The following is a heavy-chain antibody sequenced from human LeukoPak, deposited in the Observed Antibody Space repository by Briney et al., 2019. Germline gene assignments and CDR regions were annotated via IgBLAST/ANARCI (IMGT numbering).Heavy chain of an antibody. D-gene: IGHD3-22*01. CDR2: ITSSGAAT. J-gene: IGHJ4*02. V-gene: IGHV3-23*01. Sequence: PGGSLRLSCAASGFTFSSYAMSWVRQAPGKGLEWVSSITSSGAATYYADSVKGRFTISRDNSDNTLYLQMNGLRAEDTAVYYCAKDRPNYYGSNGHYYKLNGDCWGQGTLVTVSS. CDR3: AKDRPNYYGSNGHYYKLNGDC. CDR1: GFTFSSYA.